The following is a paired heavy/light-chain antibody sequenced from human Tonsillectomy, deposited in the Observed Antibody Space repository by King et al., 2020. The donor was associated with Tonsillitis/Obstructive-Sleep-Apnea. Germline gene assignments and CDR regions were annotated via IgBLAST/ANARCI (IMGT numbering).Light chain of an antibody. CDR2: YYSDSDK. V-gene: IGLV5-37*01. J-gene: IGLJ3*02. CDR1: SDINVGSYN. CDR3: MIWPSNASGV. Sequence: QPVLTQPPSSSASPGESARLTCTLPSDINVGSYNIYWYQQKPGSPPRYLLYYYSDSDKGQGSGVPSRFSGSKDASANTGILLISGLQSEDEADYYCMIWPSNASGVFGGGTKLTVL.
Heavy chain of an antibody. D-gene: IGHD6-25*01. CDR1: GFSLSTSGMC. CDR3: ARTKSWGGYYYFDY. V-gene: IGHV2-70*15. J-gene: IGHJ4*02. CDR2: IDWDDDK. Sequence: QVTLRESGPALVKPTQTLTLTCTFSGFSLSTSGMCVSWIRQPPGKALEWLARIDWDDDKYYSTSLKTRLTISKDTSKNQVVLTMTNMDPVDTATYYCARTKSWGGYYYFDYWGQGALVTVSS.